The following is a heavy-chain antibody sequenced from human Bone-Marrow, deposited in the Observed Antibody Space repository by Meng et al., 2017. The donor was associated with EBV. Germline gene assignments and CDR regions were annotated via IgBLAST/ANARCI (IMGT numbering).Heavy chain of an antibody. J-gene: IGHJ5*02. D-gene: IGHD3-10*01. V-gene: IGHV1-2*06. Sequence: VHWVRWGVELKKPGAPVKVPSKASDTPLPGYKWTWGEQPPGQGFEGMGRTNPTSGGKNMDKRFKGRVTMTRDTSISTAYMELSRLRSDDTAVYYCARRVTMVRGVITNWFDPWGQGTLVTVSS. CDR3: ARRVTMVRGVITNWFDP. CDR2: TNPTSGGK. CDR1: DTPLPGY.